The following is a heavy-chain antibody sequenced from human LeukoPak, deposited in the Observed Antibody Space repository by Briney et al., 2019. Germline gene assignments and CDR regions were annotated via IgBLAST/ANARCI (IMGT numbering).Heavy chain of an antibody. V-gene: IGHV1-2*02. CDR2: INPNSGGT. D-gene: IGHD6-13*01. CDR1: GGTFSSYA. J-gene: IGHJ6*03. CDR3: ARGGSSWYYYYYMDV. Sequence: ASVKVSCKASGGTFSSYAISWVRQAPGQGLEWMGWINPNSGGTNYAQKFQGRVTMTRDTSISTAYMELSRLRSDDTAVYYCARGGSSWYYYYYMDVWGKGTTVTISS.